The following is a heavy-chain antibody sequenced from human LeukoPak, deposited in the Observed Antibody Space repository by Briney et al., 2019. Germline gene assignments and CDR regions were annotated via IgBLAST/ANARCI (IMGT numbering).Heavy chain of an antibody. CDR2: IYHSGTI. V-gene: IGHV4-38-2*02. Sequence: SETLSLTCTVSGYSISSGYYWGWIRQPPGKGLEWLASIYHSGTIYYNPSLKSRVTISVDTSKNQFSLKLSSVTAADTAVYYCARYWNYAADWGQGTLVTVSS. CDR1: GYSISSGYY. D-gene: IGHD1-7*01. J-gene: IGHJ4*02. CDR3: ARYWNYAAD.